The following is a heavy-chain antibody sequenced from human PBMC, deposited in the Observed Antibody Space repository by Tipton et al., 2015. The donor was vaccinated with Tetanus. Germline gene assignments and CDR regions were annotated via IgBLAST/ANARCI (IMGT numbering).Heavy chain of an antibody. J-gene: IGHJ5*02. CDR3: ARDQGGGRVARLNWFDP. Sequence: TLSLTCTVSGGSMSTYYWSWIRQPPGKGLEWIGYVYYTGSTDYNPSLKSRVTISVDTSKSQFSLRLTSVTAADTAVYYCARDQGGGRVARLNWFDPWGQGTLVAVSS. D-gene: IGHD3-16*01. CDR1: GGSMSTYY. CDR2: VYYTGST. V-gene: IGHV4-59*01.